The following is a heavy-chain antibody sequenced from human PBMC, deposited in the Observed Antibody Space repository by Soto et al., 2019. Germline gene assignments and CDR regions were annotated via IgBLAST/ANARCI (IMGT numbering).Heavy chain of an antibody. Sequence: SETLSLTCAVYGGSFSGYYWSWIRQPPGKGLEWIGEINHSGSTNYNPSLKSRVTISVDTSKNQFSLKLSSVTAADTAVYYCARGVATIRRLRYFDYWGQGTLVTVSS. D-gene: IGHD5-12*01. CDR1: GGSFSGYY. CDR2: INHSGST. J-gene: IGHJ4*02. CDR3: ARGVATIRRLRYFDY. V-gene: IGHV4-34*01.